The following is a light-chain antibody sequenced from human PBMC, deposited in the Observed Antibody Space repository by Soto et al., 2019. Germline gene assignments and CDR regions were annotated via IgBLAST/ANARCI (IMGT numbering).Light chain of an antibody. J-gene: IGLJ3*02. CDR3: AAWDDSLFWV. CDR2: SNN. V-gene: IGLV1-44*01. CDR1: SSNIGDNT. Sequence: QSVLTQPPSASGTPGQRVTISCSRGSSNIGDNTVNWYQQLPGTAPKLLIYSNNQRPSGVPDRFSGSKSGTSASLAISGLQSEDEADYYCAAWDDSLFWVFGGGTKLTVL.